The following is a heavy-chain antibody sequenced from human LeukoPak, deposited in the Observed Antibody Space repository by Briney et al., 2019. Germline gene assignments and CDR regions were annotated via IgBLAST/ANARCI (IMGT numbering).Heavy chain of an antibody. J-gene: IGHJ6*03. CDR1: GGSISSYY. CDR3: ARSVWQLTDYYFYYMDI. V-gene: IGHV4-59*01. Sequence: SETLSLTCTVFGGSISSYYWNWIRQPPGKGLEWIGDIYYSGSTNYNSSLESRVTISVDTSKNQFSLKLNSVTAADTAVYYCARSVWQLTDYYFYYMDIWGKGTTVTISS. CDR2: IYYSGST. D-gene: IGHD5/OR15-5a*01.